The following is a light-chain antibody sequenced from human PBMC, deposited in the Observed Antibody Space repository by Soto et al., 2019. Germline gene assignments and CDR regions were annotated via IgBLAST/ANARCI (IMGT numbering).Light chain of an antibody. V-gene: IGLV2-14*01. J-gene: IGLJ3*02. Sequence: QSALTQPASVSGSPGQSITISCTGTSSDVGGYNYVSWYQQHPGKAPKLMIYEVSNRPSGLSNRFSGSKSGNTASLTISGLQAEDEADDYCSSYTSSSTLEVFGGGTQLTVL. CDR2: EVS. CDR1: SSDVGGYNY. CDR3: SSYTSSSTLEV.